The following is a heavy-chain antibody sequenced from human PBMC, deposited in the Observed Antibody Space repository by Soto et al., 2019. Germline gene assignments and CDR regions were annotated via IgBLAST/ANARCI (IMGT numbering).Heavy chain of an antibody. J-gene: IGHJ6*02. V-gene: IGHV4-59*12. CDR3: ARLSPMTLAGTSYYYSMDV. D-gene: IGHD6-13*01. CDR1: DGSITYH. Sequence: PSETLSLTCTVSDGSITYHWSWIRQPPGKGLEWIGYTHYSGSTNYNPSLQSRVTMSVDTSKNQFSLNLRSVTAADTAVYYCARLSPMTLAGTSYYYSMDVWGQGAPVTVSS. CDR2: THYSGST.